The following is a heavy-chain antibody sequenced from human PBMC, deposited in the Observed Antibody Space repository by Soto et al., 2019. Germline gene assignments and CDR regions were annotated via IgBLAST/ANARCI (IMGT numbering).Heavy chain of an antibody. V-gene: IGHV1-69*01. D-gene: IGHD3-22*01. J-gene: IGHJ4*02. CDR1: GGSFNRHT. CDR2: IIPIFGTA. Sequence: QVQLVQSGAEVRKPGSSVRVSCKASGGSFNRHTISWVRQAPGQGLEWMGGIIPIFGTANHAQKFQGRVTIIEDEHTSTVYMAWSRLRYAERGIYCCAIGWGYDSTDYYYSFWGQGTLVIVSS. CDR3: AIGWGYDSTDYYYSF.